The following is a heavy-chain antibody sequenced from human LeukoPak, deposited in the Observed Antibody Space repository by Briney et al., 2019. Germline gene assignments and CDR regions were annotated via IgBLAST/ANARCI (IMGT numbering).Heavy chain of an antibody. CDR1: GFTFNDYA. CDR2: ISLNSGTI. D-gene: IGHD6-13*01. Sequence: GGSLRLSCGASGFTFNDYAMHWVRQAPGKGLEWVSGISLNSGTIGYADSVKGRFTISGDNAKNSLYLQMNSLRAEDTALYYCAKGDDAGYSYGMDVWGQGTTVTVSS. CDR3: AKGDDAGYSYGMDV. J-gene: IGHJ6*02. V-gene: IGHV3-9*01.